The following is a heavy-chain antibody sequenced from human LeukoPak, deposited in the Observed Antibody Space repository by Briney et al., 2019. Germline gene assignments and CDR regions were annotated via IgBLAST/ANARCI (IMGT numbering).Heavy chain of an antibody. CDR3: ARDRVLLWFGESTFDY. D-gene: IGHD3-10*01. J-gene: IGHJ4*02. Sequence: GGSLRLSCAASGFTFSSYWMSWVRQAPGKGLEWVANIKQDGSEKYYVDSVKGRFTISRDNAKNSLYLQMNSLRAEDTAVYYCARDRVLLWFGESTFDYWGQGTLVTVSS. CDR2: IKQDGSEK. V-gene: IGHV3-7*01. CDR1: GFTFSSYW.